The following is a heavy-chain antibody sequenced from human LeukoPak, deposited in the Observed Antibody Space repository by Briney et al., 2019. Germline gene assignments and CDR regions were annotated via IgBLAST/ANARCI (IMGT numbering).Heavy chain of an antibody. Sequence: GGSLRLSCGASGFSFNNYGMHWVRQAPGKGLEWLTFIRCDTSNEYYAVSVKGRFTISRDNSKNTLYLEMNSLRPEDTAVYYCARGGTVIKALDFWGQGILVAVSS. V-gene: IGHV3-30*02. CDR3: ARGGTVIKALDF. D-gene: IGHD2-21*01. CDR2: IRCDTSNE. J-gene: IGHJ4*02. CDR1: GFSFNNYG.